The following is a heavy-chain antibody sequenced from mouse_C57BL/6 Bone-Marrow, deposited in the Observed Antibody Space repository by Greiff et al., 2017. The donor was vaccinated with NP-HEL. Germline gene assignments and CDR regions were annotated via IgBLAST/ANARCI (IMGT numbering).Heavy chain of an antibody. J-gene: IGHJ4*01. CDR1: GYAFTNYL. CDR3: ARRSFYAMDY. CDR2: INPGSGGT. Sequence: VQGVESGAELVRPGTSVKVSCKASGYAFTNYLIEWVKQRPGQGLEWIGVINPGSGGTNYNEKFKGKATLTADKSSSTAYMQLSSLTSEDSAVYFCARRSFYAMDYWGQGTSVTVSS. V-gene: IGHV1-54*01.